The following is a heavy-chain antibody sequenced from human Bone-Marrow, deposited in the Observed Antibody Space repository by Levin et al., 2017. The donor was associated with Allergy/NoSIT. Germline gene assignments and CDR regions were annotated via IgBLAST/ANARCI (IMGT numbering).Heavy chain of an antibody. V-gene: IGHV4-61*02. Sequence: LRLSCSVSGGSISSGRYYFTWVRQSAGKGLEWIGRIYTTGSTNYNPSLESRVTISRDTFKKEVYLTLSPVTAADTAVYYCARDRLASLYYYSMDVWGRGTTVIVSS. CDR1: GGSISSGRYY. CDR3: ARDRLASLYYYSMDV. CDR2: IYTTGST. J-gene: IGHJ6*03.